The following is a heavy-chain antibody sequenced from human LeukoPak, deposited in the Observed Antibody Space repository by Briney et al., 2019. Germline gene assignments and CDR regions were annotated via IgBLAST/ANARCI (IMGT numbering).Heavy chain of an antibody. D-gene: IGHD2-2*01. CDR3: ARDRVDGCSSTSCYWVYYYMDV. CDR1: GFTFSSYS. J-gene: IGHJ6*03. Sequence: GGSLRLSCAASGFTFSSYSMNWVRQAPGKGLEWASSISSSSSYIYYADSVKGRFTISRDNAKNSLYLQMNSLRAEDTAVYYCARDRVDGCSSTSCYWVYYYMDVWGKGTTVTVSS. V-gene: IGHV3-21*01. CDR2: ISSSSSYI.